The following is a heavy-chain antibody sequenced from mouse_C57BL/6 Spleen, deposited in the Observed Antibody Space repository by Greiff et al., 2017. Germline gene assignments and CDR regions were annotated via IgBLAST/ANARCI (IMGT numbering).Heavy chain of an antibody. CDR2: ISDGGSYT. CDR1: GFTFSSYA. D-gene: IGHD1-1*01. V-gene: IGHV5-4*01. J-gene: IGHJ3*01. Sequence: EVKVVESGGGLVKPGGSLKLSCAASGFTFSSYAMSWVRQTPEKRLEWVATISDGGSYTYYPDNVKGRFTISRDNATNNLYLQMSHLKSGDTAMYYCARDASTTVVDPGWFAYWGQGTLVTVSA. CDR3: ARDASTTVVDPGWFAY.